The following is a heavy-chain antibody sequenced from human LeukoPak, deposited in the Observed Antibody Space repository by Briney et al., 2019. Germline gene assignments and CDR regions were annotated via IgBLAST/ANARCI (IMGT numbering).Heavy chain of an antibody. J-gene: IGHJ3*02. CDR1: GGSISSYY. CDR2: ICTSGST. CDR3: ARDSSGSRAFDI. V-gene: IGHV4-4*07. Sequence: SETLSLTCTVSGGSISSYYWSWIRQPAGKGLEWIGRICTSGSTNYNPSLKSRVTMSVDTSKNQFSLKLNSVTAADTAVYYCARDSSGSRAFDIWGQGTMVTVSS. D-gene: IGHD3-22*01.